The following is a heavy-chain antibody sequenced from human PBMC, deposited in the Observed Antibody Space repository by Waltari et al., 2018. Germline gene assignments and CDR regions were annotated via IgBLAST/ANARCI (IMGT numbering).Heavy chain of an antibody. CDR1: GGSISSSSYY. CDR3: ARDLSSSLPTDY. D-gene: IGHD6-6*01. CDR2: IYYSGST. V-gene: IGHV4-39*07. Sequence: QLQLQESGPGLVKPSETLSLTCTVSGGSISSSSYYWGWIRQPPGKGLEWIGSIYYSGSTYYNPSLKSRVTISVDTSKNQFSLKLSSVTAADTAVYYCARDLSSSLPTDYWGQGTLVTVSS. J-gene: IGHJ4*02.